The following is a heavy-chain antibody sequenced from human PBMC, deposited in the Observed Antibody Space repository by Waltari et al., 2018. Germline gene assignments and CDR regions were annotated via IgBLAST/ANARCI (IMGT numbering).Heavy chain of an antibody. D-gene: IGHD2-15*01. J-gene: IGHJ4*02. CDR3: VKELGVCSGGSCLQGRPLDY. Sequence: VQLLESGGGLVQPGGSLRRSCAASGFTFSSYAMSWVRQAPGKGLEWVSAFSGSGGSTYYADSVKGRLTTARDMAKSTMYLKRNSRIADVTAECYCVKELGVCSGGSCLQGRPLDYWGQGTLVTVSS. V-gene: IGHV3-23*01. CDR2: FSGSGGST. CDR1: GFTFSSYA.